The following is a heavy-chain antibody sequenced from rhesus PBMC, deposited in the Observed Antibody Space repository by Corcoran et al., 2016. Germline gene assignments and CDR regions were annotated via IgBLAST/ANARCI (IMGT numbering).Heavy chain of an antibody. Sequence: QLQLQESGPGLVKPSETLSVTCAVSGGSISSSYWSWIRQAPGKGLEWIGYRYGSGISTNYNTYLNSRVTVSLDTSKNQLSLRLSSVTAADTAVYYCASGLFQRLVEDVWGPGVLVTVSS. D-gene: IGHD6S26*01. CDR2: RYGSGIST. J-gene: IGHJ5-1*01. CDR1: GGSISSSY. CDR3: ASGLFQRLVEDV. V-gene: IGHV4-169*02.